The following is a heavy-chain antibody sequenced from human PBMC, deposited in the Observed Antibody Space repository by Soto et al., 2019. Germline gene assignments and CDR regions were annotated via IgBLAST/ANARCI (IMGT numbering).Heavy chain of an antibody. D-gene: IGHD5-18*01. CDR1: GGSFSGYY. V-gene: IGHV4-34*01. J-gene: IGHJ4*02. Sequence: SETLSLTCAVYGGSFSGYYWSWIRQPPGKGLEWIGEINHSGSTNYNPSLKSRVTISVDTSKDQFSLKLSSVTAADTAVYYCARDRGYSYGHYYFDYWGQGTLVTVSS. CDR3: ARDRGYSYGHYYFDY. CDR2: INHSGST.